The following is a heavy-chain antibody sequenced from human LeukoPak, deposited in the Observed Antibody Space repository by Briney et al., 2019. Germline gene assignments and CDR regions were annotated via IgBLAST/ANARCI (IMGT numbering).Heavy chain of an antibody. V-gene: IGHV1-69*06. CDR2: IIPIFGTA. Sequence: SVKVSCKASGYTFIRYGISWVRQAPGQGLEWMGGIIPIFGTANYAQKFQGRVTITADKSTSTAYMELSSLRSEDTAVYYCARVATVDTAMVSDYYYYYMDVWGKGTTVTVSS. CDR1: GYTFIRYG. CDR3: ARVATVDTAMVSDYYYYYMDV. D-gene: IGHD5-18*01. J-gene: IGHJ6*03.